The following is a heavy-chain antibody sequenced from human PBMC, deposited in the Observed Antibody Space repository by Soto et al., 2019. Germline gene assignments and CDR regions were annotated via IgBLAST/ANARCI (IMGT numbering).Heavy chain of an antibody. J-gene: IGHJ4*02. Sequence: GGSLRLSCAASGFTFSSYGMHWVRQAPGKGLEWVAVISYDGSNKYYADSVKGRFTISRDNSKNTLYLQMNSLRAEDTAVYYCAKEPRQRITMLFDYWGQGTLVTVSS. D-gene: IGHD3-3*01. CDR1: GFTFSSYG. V-gene: IGHV3-30*18. CDR2: ISYDGSNK. CDR3: AKEPRQRITMLFDY.